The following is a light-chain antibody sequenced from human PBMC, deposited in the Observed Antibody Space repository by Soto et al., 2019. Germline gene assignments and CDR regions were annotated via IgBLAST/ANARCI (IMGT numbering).Light chain of an antibody. V-gene: IGKV3-20*01. J-gene: IGKJ1*01. CDR3: QQYGSSGT. CDR1: QNIFSNY. Sequence: EIVLTQSPDTVSVSPGERVTLSCRASQNIFSNYLAWYQQKPGQAPRLLIYGASTRATGIADRFSGGGSGTDFTLTISRLEPEDFAVYYCQQYGSSGTFGQGTKVDI. CDR2: GAS.